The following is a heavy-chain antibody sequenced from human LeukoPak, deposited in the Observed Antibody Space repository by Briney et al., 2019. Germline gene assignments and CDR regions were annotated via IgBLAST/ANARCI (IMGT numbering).Heavy chain of an antibody. Sequence: SETLSLTCAVYGGSFSGYYWSWIRQPPGKGLEWIGEINYGGSTNYNPSLKRRVTITVDTSKNKFSLNLSSVTAADTAVYYCARLSSGWYGEFDYWGQGTLVTVSS. J-gene: IGHJ4*02. D-gene: IGHD6-19*01. CDR2: INYGGST. CDR3: ARLSSGWYGEFDY. CDR1: GGSFSGYY. V-gene: IGHV4-34*01.